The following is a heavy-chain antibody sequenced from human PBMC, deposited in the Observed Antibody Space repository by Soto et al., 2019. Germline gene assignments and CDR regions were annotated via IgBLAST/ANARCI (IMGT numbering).Heavy chain of an antibody. CDR3: ARQEYSYDY. J-gene: IGHJ4*02. D-gene: IGHD5-18*01. Sequence: SQKVSCKGSGDRFTSYWISWVRQMPGKGLEWMGRIDPSDSYTNYSPSFQGHVTISADKSISTAYLQWSSLKASDTAMYYCARQEYSYDYWGQGTLVTVSS. V-gene: IGHV5-10-1*01. CDR2: IDPSDSYT. CDR1: GDRFTSYW.